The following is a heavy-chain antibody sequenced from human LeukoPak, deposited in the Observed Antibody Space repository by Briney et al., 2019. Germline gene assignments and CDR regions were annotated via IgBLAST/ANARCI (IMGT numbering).Heavy chain of an antibody. CDR3: ARSSGYYYGMDV. Sequence: SETLSLTCAVSGGSISSGGYSWSWTRQPPGKGLEWIGYIYHSGSTYYNPSLKSRVTISVDRSKNQFSLKLSSVTAADTAVYYCARSSGYYYGMDVWGQGTTVTVSS. CDR2: IYHSGST. J-gene: IGHJ6*02. V-gene: IGHV4-30-2*01. D-gene: IGHD3-22*01. CDR1: GGSISSGGYS.